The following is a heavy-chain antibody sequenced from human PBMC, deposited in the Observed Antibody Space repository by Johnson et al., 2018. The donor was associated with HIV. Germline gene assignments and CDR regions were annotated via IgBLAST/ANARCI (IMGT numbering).Heavy chain of an antibody. CDR2: IRSKAYGETT. J-gene: IGHJ3*02. CDR1: GFTFPDYA. Sequence: VQLVESGGGLEQPGRSLRLSCQGSGFTFPDYAMNWVRQVPGKGLEWVGFIRSKAYGETTEFAASVKGRFAISRDDSRNIAYLQIDNLKTEDTGVYYCTTERKSSGWYLGGAFDIWGQGTMVTVSS. CDR3: TTERKSSGWYLGGAFDI. D-gene: IGHD6-19*01. V-gene: IGHV3-49*04.